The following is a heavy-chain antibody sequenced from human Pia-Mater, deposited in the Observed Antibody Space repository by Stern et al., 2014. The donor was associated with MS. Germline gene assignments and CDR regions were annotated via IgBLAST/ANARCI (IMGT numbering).Heavy chain of an antibody. CDR2: ISPLFGTT. V-gene: IGHV1-69*01. Sequence: VKLVESGAEVKKPGSSMKVSCQASGDSFSTIEISWVRQAPGQGLEWLGGISPLFGTTNYAQKVQGRVTIIADVSTSTVNMELVSLRLEDTAVYYCVRDQGGIAASWGQGTLVTVSS. CDR3: VRDQGGIAAS. CDR1: GDSFSTIE. D-gene: IGHD6-13*01. J-gene: IGHJ4*02.